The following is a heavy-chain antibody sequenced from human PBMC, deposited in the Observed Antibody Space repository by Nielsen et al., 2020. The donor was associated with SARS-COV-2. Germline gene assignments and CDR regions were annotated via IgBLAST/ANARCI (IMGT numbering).Heavy chain of an antibody. D-gene: IGHD5-18*01. Sequence: GGSLRLSCAASGFTFSSYAMSWVRQAPGKGLEWVSAISGSGGSTYYADSVKGRFTISRDNSKNTLYLQMNSLRAEDTAVYYCANAPGGIQLDHYYYGMDVWGQGTTVTVSS. CDR1: GFTFSSYA. CDR3: ANAPGGIQLDHYYYGMDV. CDR2: ISGSGGST. V-gene: IGHV3-23*01. J-gene: IGHJ6*02.